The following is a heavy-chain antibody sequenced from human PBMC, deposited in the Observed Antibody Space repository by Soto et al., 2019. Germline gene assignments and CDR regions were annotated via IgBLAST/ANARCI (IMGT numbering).Heavy chain of an antibody. J-gene: IGHJ6*03. CDR2: INHSGST. V-gene: IGHV4-34*01. D-gene: IGHD3-3*01. CDR3: ARGAGFDFWSGYYTSYYYYYYMDV. CDR1: GGSFRGYY. Sequence: SETLSLTCAVYGGSFRGYYWSWIRQPPGKGLEWIGEINHSGSTNYNPSLKSRVTISVDTSKNQFSLKLSSVTAADTAVYYCARGAGFDFWSGYYTSYYYYYYMDVRGKGTTVTVSS.